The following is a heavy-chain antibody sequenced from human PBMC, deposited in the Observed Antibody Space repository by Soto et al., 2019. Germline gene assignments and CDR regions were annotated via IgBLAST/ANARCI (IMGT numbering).Heavy chain of an antibody. D-gene: IGHD1-20*01. CDR2: TYYRSKWKY. V-gene: IGHV6-1*01. J-gene: IGHJ3*02. Sequence: QVQLQQSGPGLVKPSQTLSLTCAISGDSVSSNDAAWNWVRQSPWRGLEWLGRTYYRSKWKYDYAEFEKSRIRINPDTSKNHFALQSTSVTTEDTAVYYCAREVTSYNWKWKQAFDSWGQGTLVTISS. CDR1: GDSVSSNDAA. CDR3: AREVTSYNWKWKQAFDS.